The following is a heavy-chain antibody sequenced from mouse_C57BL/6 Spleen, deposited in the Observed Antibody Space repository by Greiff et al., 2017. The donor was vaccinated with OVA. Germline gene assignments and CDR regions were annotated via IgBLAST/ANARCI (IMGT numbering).Heavy chain of an antibody. CDR1: GYTFTSYW. V-gene: IGHV1-55*01. J-gene: IGHJ4*01. D-gene: IGHD2-3*01. Sequence: QVQLQQPGAELVKPGASVKMSCKASGYTFTSYWITWVKQRPGQGLEWVGDIYPGRGSTNYNEKFKSKATLTVDTSSSTAYMQLSSLTSEDSAVYYCARGPRWPPYAMDYWGQGTSVTVSS. CDR2: IYPGRGST. CDR3: ARGPRWPPYAMDY.